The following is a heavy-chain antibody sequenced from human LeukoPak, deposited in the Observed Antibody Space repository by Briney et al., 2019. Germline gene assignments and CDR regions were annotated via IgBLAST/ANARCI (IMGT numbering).Heavy chain of an antibody. V-gene: IGHV3-66*01. J-gene: IGHJ4*02. Sequence: GGSLRLSCAASGFTFDDYAMHWVRQAPGKGLEWVSVIYSSGNTHYADSVKGRFTISRDNSKNTLYLQMNSLRAEDTAVYYCARGIAAVGIVGVFDCWGQGTLVTVSS. D-gene: IGHD6-13*01. CDR1: GFTFDDYA. CDR3: ARGIAAVGIVGVFDC. CDR2: IYSSGNT.